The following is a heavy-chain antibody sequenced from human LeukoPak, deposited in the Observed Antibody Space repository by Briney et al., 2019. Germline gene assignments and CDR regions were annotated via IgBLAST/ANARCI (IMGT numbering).Heavy chain of an antibody. CDR1: GFTFSSYA. V-gene: IGHV3-23*01. Sequence: HSGGSLRLSCAASGFTFSSYAMSWVRQAPGKGLEWVSAISGSGGSTYYADSVKGRFTISRDNSKNTLYLQMNSLRAEDTAVYYCAKSLRSSWYGPDYFDYWGQGTLVTVSS. J-gene: IGHJ4*02. D-gene: IGHD6-13*01. CDR2: ISGSGGST. CDR3: AKSLRSSWYGPDYFDY.